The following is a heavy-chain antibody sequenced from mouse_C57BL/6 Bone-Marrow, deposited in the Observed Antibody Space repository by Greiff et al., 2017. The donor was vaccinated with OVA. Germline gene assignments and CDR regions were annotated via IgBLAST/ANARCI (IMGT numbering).Heavy chain of an antibody. Sequence: EVQGVESGGGLVQPGGSLKLSCAASGFTFSDYGMAWVRQAPRQGPEWVAFISNLAYSIYYADTVTGRFTISRENAKNTLYLEMSSLRSEDTAMYYCARQGTTVVDWYFDVWGTGTTVTVSS. V-gene: IGHV5-15*01. J-gene: IGHJ1*03. CDR1: GFTFSDYG. CDR2: ISNLAYSI. CDR3: ARQGTTVVDWYFDV. D-gene: IGHD1-1*01.